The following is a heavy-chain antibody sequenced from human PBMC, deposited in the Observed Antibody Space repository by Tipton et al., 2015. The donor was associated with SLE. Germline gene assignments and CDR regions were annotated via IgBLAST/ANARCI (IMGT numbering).Heavy chain of an antibody. J-gene: IGHJ4*02. Sequence: TLSLTCTVSGGSIRSYYWSWIRQPPGKGLEWIGEINHSGSTNYNPSLKSRVTISVDTSKNQFSLKLSSVTAADTAVYYCARDDDYGGNSGFDYWGQGTLVTVSS. CDR2: INHSGST. V-gene: IGHV4-34*01. CDR1: GGSIRSYY. CDR3: ARDDDYGGNSGFDY. D-gene: IGHD4-23*01.